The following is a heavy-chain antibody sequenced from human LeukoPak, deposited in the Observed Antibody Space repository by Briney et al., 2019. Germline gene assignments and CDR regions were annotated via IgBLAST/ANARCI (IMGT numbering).Heavy chain of an antibody. D-gene: IGHD6-19*01. V-gene: IGHV1-69-2*01. CDR3: TTWGGAVAAVASDFGY. J-gene: IGHJ4*02. CDR2: VDPEEAET. CDR1: GYTFTDYH. Sequence: ASVKISCKVSGYTFTDYHLHWVQQAPGKGLEWMGSVDPEEAETIYAEKFQGRVTISADTSRSTAYMEMRSLRSEDTAIYYCTTWGGAVAAVASDFGYWGQGTLVTVSS.